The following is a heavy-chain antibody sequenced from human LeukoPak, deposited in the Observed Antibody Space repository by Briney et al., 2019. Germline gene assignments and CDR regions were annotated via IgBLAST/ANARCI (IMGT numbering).Heavy chain of an antibody. Sequence: GASVKVSCKXSGYTFTDYYMHWVRQAPGQGLEWMGRINPKSGGTSFAQKFQGRVTMTRDTSISTAYMELSRLRSDDTALYYCARLLGDFEYWGQGTLVTVSS. CDR2: INPKSGGT. CDR3: ARLLGDFEY. V-gene: IGHV1-2*06. CDR1: GYTFTDYY. D-gene: IGHD3-16*01. J-gene: IGHJ4*02.